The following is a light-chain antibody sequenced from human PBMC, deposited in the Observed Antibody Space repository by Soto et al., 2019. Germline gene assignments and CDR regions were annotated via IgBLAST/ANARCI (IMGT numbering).Light chain of an antibody. Sequence: DIQMTQSPSSLSASVGDRVTITCRASQSISTYLNWYQQKPGKAPKVLIYAASSLQSGVPSRFSGNGSGTDFILTIRSLQPDDFATYYCQQSYIPPLTSGHGTTLAIK. CDR3: QQSYIPPLT. CDR2: AAS. J-gene: IGKJ2*01. V-gene: IGKV1-39*01. CDR1: QSISTY.